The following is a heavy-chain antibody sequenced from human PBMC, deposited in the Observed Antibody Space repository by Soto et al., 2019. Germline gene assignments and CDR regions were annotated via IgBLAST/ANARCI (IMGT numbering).Heavy chain of an antibody. Sequence: QVQLVQSGAEVKKPGASVTVSCKASGYTISDYYLHWVRQAPGQGPEWMGWINPNSGRTKFAQNFKGRVTMTRDTSVRTAFMELNWLKSDDTAVYYCARESGGATATLDYYYFYMDVWGKGTTVTVSS. CDR1: GYTISDYY. V-gene: IGHV1-2*02. CDR2: INPNSGRT. J-gene: IGHJ6*03. D-gene: IGHD5-12*01. CDR3: ARESGGATATLDYYYFYMDV.